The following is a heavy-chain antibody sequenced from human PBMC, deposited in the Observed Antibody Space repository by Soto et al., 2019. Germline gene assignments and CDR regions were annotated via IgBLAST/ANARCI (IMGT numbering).Heavy chain of an antibody. Sequence: PGESLKISCKGSGYSFTTYWIGWVRQMPGKDLEWMGIIYPGDSGTRYSPSFQGQVTISADKYISTAYLQWSSLKASDTAMYYCARKDSSSAFDYWGQGTLVTVSS. CDR3: ARKDSSSAFDY. V-gene: IGHV5-51*01. CDR2: IYPGDSGT. D-gene: IGHD3-22*01. CDR1: GYSFTTYW. J-gene: IGHJ4*02.